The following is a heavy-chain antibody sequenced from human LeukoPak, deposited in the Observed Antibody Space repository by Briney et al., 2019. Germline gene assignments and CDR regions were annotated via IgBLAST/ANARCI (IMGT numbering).Heavy chain of an antibody. CDR1: GYTLTVLS. CDR2: FDPEDGET. Sequence: ASVKVSCKVSGYTLTVLSMHWVRQAPGKGLEWMGGFDPEDGETIYAQKFQGRVTMTEDTSTDTAYMELSSLRSEDTAVYYCATQRADIGSGWYVGGYWGQGTLVTVSS. V-gene: IGHV1-24*01. CDR3: ATQRADIGSGWYVGGY. J-gene: IGHJ4*02. D-gene: IGHD6-19*01.